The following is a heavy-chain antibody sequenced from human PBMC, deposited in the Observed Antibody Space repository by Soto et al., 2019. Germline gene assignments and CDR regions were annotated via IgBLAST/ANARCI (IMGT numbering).Heavy chain of an antibody. V-gene: IGHV4-61*01. CDR2: VYNSGST. CDR3: ARVPLTTYFDL. D-gene: IGHD3-9*01. CDR1: GGSVSGGSYC. Sequence: QVQLQESGPGLVKPSETLSLTCTVSGGSVSGGSYCWSWIRQPPGKGLECIGYVYNSGSTTYNPSLQSRVTISFDTSKTQFSLGLSSVTAADTAVYYCARVPLTTYFDLWGRGTLVTVSS. J-gene: IGHJ2*01.